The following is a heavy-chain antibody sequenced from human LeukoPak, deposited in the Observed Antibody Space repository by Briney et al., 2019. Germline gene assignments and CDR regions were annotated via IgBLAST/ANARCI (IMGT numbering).Heavy chain of an antibody. Sequence: ASVKVSCKASGYTFTGYYMHWVRQAPGQGLEWMGWINPNSGGTNYAQKFQSRVTVTRDTSISTAYMELSRLRSDDTAVYYCARSDFWSGYYPDYWGQGTLVTVSS. CDR1: GYTFTGYY. J-gene: IGHJ4*02. CDR3: ARSDFWSGYYPDY. V-gene: IGHV1-2*02. CDR2: INPNSGGT. D-gene: IGHD3-3*01.